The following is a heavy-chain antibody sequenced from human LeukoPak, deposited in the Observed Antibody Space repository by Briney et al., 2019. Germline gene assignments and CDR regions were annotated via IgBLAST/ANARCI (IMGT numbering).Heavy chain of an antibody. V-gene: IGHV3-74*01. Sequence: PGGSLRLSCAASGFTFSNHWMHWVRQAPGKGLMWVSRINRDGGRTDYADSVKGRFTISRDDAKNTLYLQVNSLRAEDTAVYFCARGGSDTAMAHDYWGQGTLVTVSS. CDR3: ARGGSDTAMAHDY. D-gene: IGHD5-18*01. J-gene: IGHJ4*02. CDR2: INRDGGRT. CDR1: GFTFSNHW.